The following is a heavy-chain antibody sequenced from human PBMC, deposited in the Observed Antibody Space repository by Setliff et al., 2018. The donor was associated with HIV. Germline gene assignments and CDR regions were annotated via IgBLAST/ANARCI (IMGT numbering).Heavy chain of an antibody. V-gene: IGHV1-18*01. CDR2: ISGYNGNT. CDR1: GYTFTIYS. J-gene: IGHJ3*02. Sequence: ASVKVSCKASGYTFTIYSINWVRQAPGQGLEWMGSISGYNGNTNYAQKFQGRVTMTTDTSTSTACMELRSLRSDDTAVYYCARGSSSIAAAYPDALDIWGQGTMVTVSS. CDR3: ARGSSSIAAAYPDALDI. D-gene: IGHD6-13*01.